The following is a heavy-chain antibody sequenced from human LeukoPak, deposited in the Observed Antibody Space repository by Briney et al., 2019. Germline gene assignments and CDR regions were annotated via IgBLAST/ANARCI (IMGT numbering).Heavy chain of an antibody. CDR3: ARHRSGYSSGYYGAFDI. J-gene: IGHJ3*02. D-gene: IGHD3-22*01. CDR1: GGSISSSSYY. CDR2: IYYSGST. Sequence: PSETLSLTCTVSGGSISSSSYYWGWIRQPPGKGLERIGSIYYSGSTYYNPSLKSRVTISVDTSKNQFSLKLSSVTAADTAVYYCARHRSGYSSGYYGAFDIWGQGTMVTVSS. V-gene: IGHV4-39*01.